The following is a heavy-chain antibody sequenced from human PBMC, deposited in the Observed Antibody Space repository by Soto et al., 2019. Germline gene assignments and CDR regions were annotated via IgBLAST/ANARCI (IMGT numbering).Heavy chain of an antibody. Sequence: GASVKVSCKASGGTFSSYAISWVRQAPGQGLEWMGGIIPIFGTANYAQKFQGRVTITADESTSTAYMELSSLRSEDTAVYYCARRAAAGQNARNYYYYYGMDVWGQGTTVTVSS. CDR2: IIPIFGTA. CDR3: ARRAAAGQNARNYYYYYGMDV. D-gene: IGHD6-13*01. CDR1: GGTFSSYA. J-gene: IGHJ6*02. V-gene: IGHV1-69*13.